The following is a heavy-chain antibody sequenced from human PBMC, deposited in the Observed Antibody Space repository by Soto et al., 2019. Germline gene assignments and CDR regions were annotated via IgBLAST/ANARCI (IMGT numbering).Heavy chain of an antibody. V-gene: IGHV1-18*01. D-gene: IGHD3-10*01. Sequence: QVHLVQSGAEVKKPGASVKVSCKGSGYDFTTYGITWVRQAPGQGLEWMAWISAHNGNTDYAQKLQGRVTVTRDTSTSTAYMELRSLRSDDTAMYDCARVSYGDYWGQGALVTVSS. CDR3: ARVSYGDY. J-gene: IGHJ4*02. CDR2: ISAHNGNT. CDR1: GYDFTTYG.